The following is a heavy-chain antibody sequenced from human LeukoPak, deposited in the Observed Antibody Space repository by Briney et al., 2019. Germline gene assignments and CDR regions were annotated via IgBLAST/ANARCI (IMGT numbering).Heavy chain of an antibody. J-gene: IGHJ4*02. CDR1: GFTFSSYA. Sequence: GRSLRLSCAASGFTFSSYAMHWVRQAPGKGLEWVAVISYDGSNKYYADSVKGRFTISRDNSKNTLYLQMNSLRAEDTAVYYCARDRPGIDYWGQGTLVTVSS. CDR2: ISYDGSNK. CDR3: ARDRPGIDY. V-gene: IGHV3-30-3*01.